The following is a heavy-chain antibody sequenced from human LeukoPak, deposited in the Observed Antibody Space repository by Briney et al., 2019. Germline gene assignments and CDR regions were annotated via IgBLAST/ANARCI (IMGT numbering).Heavy chain of an antibody. Sequence: GASVRVSCKASGNTFTSYGISWVRQAPGQGLEWMGWISAYNGNTNYAQKLQGRVTMTTDTSTSTAYMELRSLRSDDTAVYYCARNQYSGSYSPRDGMDVWGKGTTVTVSS. CDR1: GNTFTSYG. D-gene: IGHD1-26*01. V-gene: IGHV1-18*01. J-gene: IGHJ6*04. CDR2: ISAYNGNT. CDR3: ARNQYSGSYSPRDGMDV.